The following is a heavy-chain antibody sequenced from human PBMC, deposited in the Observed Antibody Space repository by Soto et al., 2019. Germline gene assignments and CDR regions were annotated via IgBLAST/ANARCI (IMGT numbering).Heavy chain of an antibody. D-gene: IGHD3-10*01. CDR2: IYYRGNT. V-gene: IGHV4-39*07. CDR1: DDSINSDKYY. CDR3: ARGMVRGVSTWDYYYYYGMDV. J-gene: IGHJ6*02. Sequence: PSETLSLTCSVSDDSINSDKYYWGWIRQHPGKGLEWIGSIYYRGNTNYNPSLKTRVTISLDTSKNQFSLKLSSVTAADTAVYYCARGMVRGVSTWDYYYYYGMDVWGQGTTVTVSS.